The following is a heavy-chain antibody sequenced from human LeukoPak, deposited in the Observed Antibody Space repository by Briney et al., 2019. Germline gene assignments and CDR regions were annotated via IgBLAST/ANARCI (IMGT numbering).Heavy chain of an antibody. CDR1: GGSINNNNYY. Sequence: SQTLSLTCTVSGGSINNNNYYWSWIRQHPGQGLEWIGYIHYSGRTFYNPSLKSRLTISVDTSNNQFSLKLTSVTAADTAVYYCARARRILTYYYDRGGGGRAFDIRGQGTMVTVSS. D-gene: IGHD3-22*01. V-gene: IGHV4-31*03. CDR3: ARARRILTYYYDRGGGGRAFDI. J-gene: IGHJ3*02. CDR2: IHYSGRT.